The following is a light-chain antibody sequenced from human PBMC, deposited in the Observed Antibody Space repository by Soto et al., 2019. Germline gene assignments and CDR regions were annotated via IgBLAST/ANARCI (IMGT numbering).Light chain of an antibody. CDR3: GTWDKTSSIVV. CDR2: DND. V-gene: IGLV1-51*01. Sequence: QSVLTQPPSVSAAPGQNVTISCSGRSSNIGDNYVSWYQQLPGTAPQLLIYDNDNRPSGIPDRFSGSKSGTSATLGITGLQTGDEADYYCGTWDKTSSIVVFGGGTMLTVL. J-gene: IGLJ2*01. CDR1: SSNIGDNY.